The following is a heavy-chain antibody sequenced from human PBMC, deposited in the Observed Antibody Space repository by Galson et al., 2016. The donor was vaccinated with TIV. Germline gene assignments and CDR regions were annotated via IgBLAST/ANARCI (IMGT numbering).Heavy chain of an antibody. Sequence: TLSLTCTVSGASITDSYWSWIRQPAGKGLEWIGRMYFPGNINYNPSLGSRVSMSADTSNNQFSLELSSVTAADTAVYYCAKDWWVTYTDRPFFEFWGQGILVTVSS. D-gene: IGHD2-15*01. J-gene: IGHJ4*02. CDR3: AKDWWVTYTDRPFFEF. V-gene: IGHV4-4*07. CDR2: MYFPGNI. CDR1: GASITDSY.